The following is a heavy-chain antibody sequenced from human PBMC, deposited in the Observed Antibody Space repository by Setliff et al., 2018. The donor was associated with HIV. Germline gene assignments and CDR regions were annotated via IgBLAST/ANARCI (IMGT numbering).Heavy chain of an antibody. Sequence: ASVKVSCKTSGYTFTNYAMHWVRQAPGQRLEWMGWINAGNGDRTYSQKFQDRLTITWDTSASTAYMDLSRLTSEDTAVYYCASGNCAGVCYSDIWGLGTLVTVSS. CDR3: ASGNCAGVCYSDI. V-gene: IGHV1-3*01. J-gene: IGHJ4*01. CDR2: INAGNGDR. CDR1: GYTFTNYA. D-gene: IGHD2-21*02.